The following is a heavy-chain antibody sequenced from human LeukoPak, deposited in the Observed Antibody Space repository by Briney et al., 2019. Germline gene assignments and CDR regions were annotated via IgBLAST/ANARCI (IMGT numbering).Heavy chain of an antibody. J-gene: IGHJ4*02. V-gene: IGHV3-66*02. CDR1: GFTVSSNY. Sequence: GGPLRLSCAASGFTVSSNYMSWVRQAPGKGLEWVSVIYNGGSTYYADSVKGRFTMSRDNSKNTLYLQMNSLKSEDTAVYYCARGSVALDYWGQGTLVTVSS. CDR3: ARGSVALDY. D-gene: IGHD6-19*01. CDR2: IYNGGST.